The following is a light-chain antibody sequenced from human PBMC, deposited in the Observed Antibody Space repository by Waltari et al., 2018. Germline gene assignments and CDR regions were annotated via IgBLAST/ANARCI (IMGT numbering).Light chain of an antibody. J-gene: IGKJ1*01. CDR1: QSISNW. V-gene: IGKV1-5*03. CDR2: TAS. CDR3: QQYNSYPWT. Sequence: DIQMTQSPSTLSASVGDRVTIACWASQSISNWVAWYQQKPGKAPKFLIYTASKLQSGVPSRFSGSGSGTEFTLTISSLQPDDFATFYCQQYNSYPWTFGQGTKVEIK.